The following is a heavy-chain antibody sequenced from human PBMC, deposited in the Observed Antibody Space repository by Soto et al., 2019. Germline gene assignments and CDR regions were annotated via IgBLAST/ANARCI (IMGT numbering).Heavy chain of an antibody. Sequence: PSKPPSLTCTVSGGSISSYYWSCIRQPPGKGLEWIGYIYYSGSTNYNPSLKSRVTISVDTSKNQFSLKLSSVTAADTAVYYCARVRYCSSTSVDRYSGFYNWFDSCGQGSLVT. J-gene: IGHJ5*01. D-gene: IGHD2-2*01. CDR1: GGSISSYY. CDR3: ARVRYCSSTSVDRYSGFYNWFDS. CDR2: IYYSGST. V-gene: IGHV4-59*01.